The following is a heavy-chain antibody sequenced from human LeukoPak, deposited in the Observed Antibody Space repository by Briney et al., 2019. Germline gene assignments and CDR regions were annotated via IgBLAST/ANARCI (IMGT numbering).Heavy chain of an antibody. Sequence: PGASLRLSCAASGFTFSTYAMSWVRQAPGKGLECVSAISGTDGSTYYADSVKGRFTISRHNSKNTLYLQMNSLRAEDTAVYYCAKAACTTSCYYNCWGQGTLVTVSS. CDR3: AKAACTTSCYYNC. D-gene: IGHD2-2*01. V-gene: IGHV3-23*01. CDR1: GFTFSTYA. J-gene: IGHJ4*02. CDR2: ISGTDGST.